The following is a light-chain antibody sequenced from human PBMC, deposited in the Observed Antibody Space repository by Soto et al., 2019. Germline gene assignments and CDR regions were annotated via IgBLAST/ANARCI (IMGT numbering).Light chain of an antibody. V-gene: IGLV2-11*01. Sequence: QSVLTQLRSVSGSPGQSVTISCSGSSSDVGGYNFVSWYQQHPGKAPKLMIYDVSKRPSGVPGRFSGSKSGNTASLTISGLQAEDEADYYCCSNAGSYTWVFGGGTKLTVL. CDR3: CSNAGSYTWV. CDR2: DVS. CDR1: SSDVGGYNF. J-gene: IGLJ3*02.